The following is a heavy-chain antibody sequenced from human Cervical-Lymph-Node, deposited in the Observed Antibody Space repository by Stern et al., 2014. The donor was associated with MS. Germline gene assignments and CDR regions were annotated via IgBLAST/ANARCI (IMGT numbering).Heavy chain of an antibody. CDR1: GFIFNYYG. V-gene: IGHV3-30*03. D-gene: IGHD4-17*01. CDR2: ISNDGSSR. CDR3: ASRYDYGDYIY. J-gene: IGHJ4*02. Sequence: QVQLVQSGGGVVQPGRSLRLFCAASGFIFNYYGMYWVRQAPGKGLQWVAVISNDGSSRDYADSVKGRFTISRDNYKNTLFLQMNSLRVEDTGVYYCASRYDYGDYIYWGQGTLVTVSS.